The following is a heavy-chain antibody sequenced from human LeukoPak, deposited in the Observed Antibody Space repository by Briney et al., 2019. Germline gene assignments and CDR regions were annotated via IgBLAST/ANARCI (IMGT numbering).Heavy chain of an antibody. CDR1: GGSISSYY. CDR3: ARVCSSTSCYYAFDI. D-gene: IGHD2-2*01. J-gene: IGHJ3*02. CDR2: IYYSGST. V-gene: IGHV4-59*01. Sequence: SETLSLTCTVSGGSISSYYWSWIRQPPGKGLEWIGYIYYSGSTNYNPSLKSRVTISVDTSKNQFSLKLSSVTAADTALYYCARVCSSTSCYYAFDIWGQGTMVTVSS.